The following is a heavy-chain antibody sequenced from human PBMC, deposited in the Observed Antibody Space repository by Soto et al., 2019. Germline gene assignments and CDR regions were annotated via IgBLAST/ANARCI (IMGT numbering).Heavy chain of an antibody. J-gene: IGHJ3*02. CDR1: GGNFNTYP. Sequence: QVQLEQSGAEVKRPGSSVKVSCKTSGGNFNTYPISWVRQAPGHRLEWMGKIIPIFGTPDYAQKFQGRVTINADEATTTVYVELRSLKSDDSAVYYCARDSRLWGSTGWKRENLFDIWGQGTMVTVSS. CDR3: ARDSRLWGSTGWKRENLFDI. V-gene: IGHV1-69*18. CDR2: IIPIFGTP. D-gene: IGHD3-16*01.